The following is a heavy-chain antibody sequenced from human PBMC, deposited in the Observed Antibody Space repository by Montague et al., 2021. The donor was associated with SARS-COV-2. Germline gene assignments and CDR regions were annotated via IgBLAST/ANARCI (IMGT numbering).Heavy chain of an antibody. V-gene: IGHV4-61*08. D-gene: IGHD3-10*01. Sequence: SETLSLTCTVSGGSISSGGYYWSWIRQPPGKGLEWIGYIYYSGTTNYNPSLKSRVTISVDTSKNQFSLKLSSVTAADTAVYYCAKLLWFRGGFDYWGQGTLVTVSS. CDR1: GGSISSGGYY. CDR3: AKLLWFRGGFDY. J-gene: IGHJ4*02. CDR2: IYYSGTT.